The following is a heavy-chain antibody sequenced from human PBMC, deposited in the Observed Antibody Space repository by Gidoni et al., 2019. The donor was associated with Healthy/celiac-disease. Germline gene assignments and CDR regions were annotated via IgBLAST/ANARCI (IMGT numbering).Heavy chain of an antibody. CDR3: AREWGGYCSGGSCYLPGFDI. CDR1: GYTFTSYY. CDR2: INPSGGST. Sequence: QVQLVQSGAEVKKPGASVKVSCKASGYTFTSYYMHWVRQAPGKGLEWMGIINPSGGSTSYAQKFQGRVTMTRETSTSTVYMELSSLRSEDTAVYYCAREWGGYCSGGSCYLPGFDIWGQGTMVTVSS. V-gene: IGHV1-46*01. J-gene: IGHJ3*02. D-gene: IGHD2-15*01.